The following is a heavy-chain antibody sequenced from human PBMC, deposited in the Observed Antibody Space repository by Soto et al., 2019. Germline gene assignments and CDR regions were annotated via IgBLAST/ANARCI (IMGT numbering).Heavy chain of an antibody. Sequence: EVQLVESGGGLVQPGGSLRLSCADSGFSFSSYWMHWVRQGPGKGLVWVARINTEGSSTNYADSVEGRFTISRDNAKNTLYLQMNSLRADDTAVYYCARSPGGYYIDWGQGTMVTVSS. V-gene: IGHV3-74*01. D-gene: IGHD2-15*01. J-gene: IGHJ3*01. CDR3: ARSPGGYYID. CDR2: INTEGSST. CDR1: GFSFSSYW.